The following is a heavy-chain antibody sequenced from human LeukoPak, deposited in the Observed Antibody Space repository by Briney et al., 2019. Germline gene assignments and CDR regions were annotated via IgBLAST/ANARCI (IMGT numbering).Heavy chain of an antibody. Sequence: SETLSLTCTVSGGSISPYSWSWIRQPAGKGLEWIGRIYTSGSTNYNPSLKSRVTMSVDTSKNQFSLKVSCVTAADTAVYYCARDPVGANDAFDMWGQGTMVTVSS. J-gene: IGHJ3*02. V-gene: IGHV4-4*07. CDR3: ARDPVGANDAFDM. D-gene: IGHD1-26*01. CDR2: IYTSGST. CDR1: GGSISPYS.